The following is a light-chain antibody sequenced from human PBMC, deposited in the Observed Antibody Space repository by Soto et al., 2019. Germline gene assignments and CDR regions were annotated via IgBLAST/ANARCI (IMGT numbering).Light chain of an antibody. J-gene: IGKJ2*01. V-gene: IGKV3-15*01. Sequence: EIVMTQSPATLSVSPGERATLSCRASQSVSSNLAWYQQKPGQAPRLLIYGASTRATGIPARFSGSGSGTEFILTISSLHSEDFAVYYCQQYNNWPHTFGQGTKLEIK. CDR1: QSVSSN. CDR3: QQYNNWPHT. CDR2: GAS.